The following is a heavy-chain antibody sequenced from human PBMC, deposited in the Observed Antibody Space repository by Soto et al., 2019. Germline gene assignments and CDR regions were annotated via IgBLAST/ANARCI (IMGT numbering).Heavy chain of an antibody. CDR1: DGSSNNYY. D-gene: IGHD3-10*01. V-gene: IGHV4-34*01. Sequence: QVQLQQWGAGLLKPSETLSHTCAVYDGSSNNYYWSWIRQPPGKGLEWIGEINHSGSTNYNASLNSRVTKSEDTSKKQFSLELRFVTAADTAVYYCARGGSIRGVLYYWGQGTLVTVSS. CDR2: INHSGST. J-gene: IGHJ4*02. CDR3: ARGGSIRGVLYY.